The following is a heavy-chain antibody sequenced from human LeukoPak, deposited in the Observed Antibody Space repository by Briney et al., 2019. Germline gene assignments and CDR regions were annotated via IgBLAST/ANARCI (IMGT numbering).Heavy chain of an antibody. CDR2: ISSSGSTI. V-gene: IGHV3-11*01. CDR3: ARLGRWLQLGYFQH. CDR1: GFTFSDYY. J-gene: IGHJ1*01. Sequence: GGSLRLSCAASGFTFSDYYMSWIRQARGTGLERVSYISSSGSTIYYADSVKGRFTISRDNAKNSLYLQMNSLRAEDTAVYYCARLGRWLQLGYFQHWGQGTLVTVSS. D-gene: IGHD5-24*01.